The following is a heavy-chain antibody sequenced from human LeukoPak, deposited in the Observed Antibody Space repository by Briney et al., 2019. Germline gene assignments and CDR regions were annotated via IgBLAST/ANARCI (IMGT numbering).Heavy chain of an antibody. D-gene: IGHD1-26*01. J-gene: IGHJ4*02. V-gene: IGHV1-46*03. CDR1: RYTFTSYY. CDR3: ARVGSTYQVGAKDFDY. Sequence: ASVKVSCKASRYTFTSYYMHWVRQAPGQGLEWMGIINPSGGSTSYAQKFQGRVTMTRDTSTSTVYMELSSLRSEDTAVYYCARVGSTYQVGAKDFDYWGQGTLVTVSS. CDR2: INPSGGST.